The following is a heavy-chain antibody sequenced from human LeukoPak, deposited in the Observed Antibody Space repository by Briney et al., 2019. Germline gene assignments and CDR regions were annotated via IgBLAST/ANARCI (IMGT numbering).Heavy chain of an antibody. Sequence: SETLSLTCNVSGGSITSSDYYWSWIRQPAGKGLEWIGRIYTSGSTNYNPSLKSRVTMSVDTSKNQFSLKLSSVTAADTAVYYCARDYKWLASGWFDPWGQGTLVTVSS. V-gene: IGHV4-61*02. CDR3: ARDYKWLASGWFDP. D-gene: IGHD6-19*01. CDR1: GGSITSSDYY. J-gene: IGHJ5*02. CDR2: IYTSGST.